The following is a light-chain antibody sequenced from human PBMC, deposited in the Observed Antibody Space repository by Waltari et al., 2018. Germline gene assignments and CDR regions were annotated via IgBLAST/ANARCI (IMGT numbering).Light chain of an antibody. CDR3: QQYSATPPT. Sequence: DIVMTQSPDSLAVSLGERATINCKSSQSLISSFNNKNYLTWFQQKAGEPPKLLIYWASTRESGVPDRFSGSGSGTDFTLTISGLQAEDVAVYYCQQYSATPPTFGQGTKVEIK. CDR1: QSLISSFNNKNY. V-gene: IGKV4-1*01. J-gene: IGKJ1*01. CDR2: WAS.